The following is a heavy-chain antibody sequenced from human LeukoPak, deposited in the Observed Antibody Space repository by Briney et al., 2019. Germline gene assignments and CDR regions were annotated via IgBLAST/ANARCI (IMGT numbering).Heavy chain of an antibody. CDR2: ISSSSSYI. CDR1: GFTFSSYS. Sequence: PGGSLRLSCAASGFTFSSYSMNWVRQAPGKGLEWVSSISSSSSYIYYADSVKGRFTISRDNAKNSLYLQMNSLRAEDTAVYYCARDVSSSSWHGHDYWGQGTLVTVSS. CDR3: ARDVSSSSWHGHDY. V-gene: IGHV3-21*01. J-gene: IGHJ4*02. D-gene: IGHD6-13*01.